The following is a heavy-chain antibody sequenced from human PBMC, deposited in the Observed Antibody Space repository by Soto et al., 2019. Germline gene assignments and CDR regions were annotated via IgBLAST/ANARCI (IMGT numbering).Heavy chain of an antibody. D-gene: IGHD3-22*01. V-gene: IGHV3-48*01. Sequence: QLVESGGGLLQPGGSLRLSCAASGFTFSTYNMVWVRQAPGKGLEWLSYIPTTSTPIYYANSVKGRFTISRDNAKNSRYLQMNSLRAEDTAVYYCARYYDTSGPDLWGRGTLVTVSS. CDR3: ARYYDTSGPDL. J-gene: IGHJ2*01. CDR1: GFTFSTYN. CDR2: IPTTSTPI.